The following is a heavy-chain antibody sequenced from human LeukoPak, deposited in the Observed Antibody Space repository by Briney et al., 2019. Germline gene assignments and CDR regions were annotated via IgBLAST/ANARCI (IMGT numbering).Heavy chain of an antibody. V-gene: IGHV4-4*07. Sequence: SETLSLTCTVSGGSISSYYWSWIRQPAGKGLEWIGRIYTSGSNNYNPSLKSRVTMSVDTSKNQFSLKLSSVTAADTAVYYCARELAAAGTGYYYYYYMDVWGKGTTVTISS. CDR3: ARELAAAGTGYYYYYYMDV. J-gene: IGHJ6*03. CDR1: GGSISSYY. CDR2: IYTSGSN. D-gene: IGHD6-13*01.